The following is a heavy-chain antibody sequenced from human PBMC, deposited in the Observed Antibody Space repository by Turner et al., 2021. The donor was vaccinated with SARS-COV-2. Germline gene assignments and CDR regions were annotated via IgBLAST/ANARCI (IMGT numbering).Heavy chain of an antibody. J-gene: IGHJ6*02. CDR3: AGIQSYDRSDYYGMDV. D-gene: IGHD3-22*01. CDR1: GFTFSSYA. V-gene: IGHV3-30-3*01. CDR2: ISYDGSNK. Sequence: QVQLVESGGGVVQPGRSLRLSCAASGFTFSSYAMNWVRQAPGKGLDWVAVISYDGSNKYYADSVKGRFTISRDNSKNTLYLQMNSLRAEDTAVYYCAGIQSYDRSDYYGMDVWGQGTTVTVSS.